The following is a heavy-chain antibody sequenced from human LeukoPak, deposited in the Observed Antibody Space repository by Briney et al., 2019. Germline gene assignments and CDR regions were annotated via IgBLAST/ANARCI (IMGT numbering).Heavy chain of an antibody. CDR3: ARTSSASSWYGDFDY. V-gene: IGHV1-3*01. CDR1: GYTFTSYA. D-gene: IGHD6-13*01. J-gene: IGHJ4*02. Sequence: GASVKVSCKASGYTFTSYAMHWVRQAPGQRLEWMGWINAGNGNTKYSQKFQGRVTITRDTSASTAYMELSSLRSEDTAVYYCARTSSASSWYGDFDYWGQGTLVTVSS. CDR2: INAGNGNT.